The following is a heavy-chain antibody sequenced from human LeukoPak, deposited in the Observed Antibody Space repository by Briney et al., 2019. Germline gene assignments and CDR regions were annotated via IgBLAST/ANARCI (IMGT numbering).Heavy chain of an antibody. CDR3: ARGRGYSYGYPIFDY. Sequence: PGGSLRLSCAASGFTVRSNYMSWVRQAPGKGLEWVSVIYSGGSTYYADSVKGRFTISRDNAKNSLYLQMNSLRAEDTAVYYCARGRGYSYGYPIFDYWGQGTLVTVSS. CDR2: IYSGGST. J-gene: IGHJ4*02. D-gene: IGHD5-18*01. V-gene: IGHV3-53*01. CDR1: GFTVRSNY.